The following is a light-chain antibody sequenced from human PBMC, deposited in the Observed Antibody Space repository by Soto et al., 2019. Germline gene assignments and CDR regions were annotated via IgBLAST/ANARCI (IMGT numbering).Light chain of an antibody. CDR3: QQYHNWPLYT. V-gene: IGKV3-15*01. CDR1: QSVGSR. Sequence: EIVMTQSPGTLSVSPGDSATLSCRASQSVGSRLAWYQQKPGQAPRLLIYAASTRATGIPARFSAFGSGTEFTLTISDLQSEDFAFYYCQQYHNWPLYTFGQGTNLDIQ. CDR2: AAS. J-gene: IGKJ2*01.